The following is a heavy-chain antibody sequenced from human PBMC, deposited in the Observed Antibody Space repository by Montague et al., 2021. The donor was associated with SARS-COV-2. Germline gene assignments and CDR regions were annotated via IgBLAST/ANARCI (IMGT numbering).Heavy chain of an antibody. D-gene: IGHD5-18*01. CDR3: ARDRGYSYGPTYYYYGMDV. J-gene: IGHJ6*02. CDR2: IWYDGSNK. CDR1: GFTFSSYG. Sequence: SLRLSCAASGFTFSSYGMHWVRQAPGKGLGWVAVIWYDGSNKYYADSVKGRFTISRDNSKNTLYLQMYSLRAEDTAVYYCARDRGYSYGPTYYYYGMDVWGQGTTVTVSS. V-gene: IGHV3-33*01.